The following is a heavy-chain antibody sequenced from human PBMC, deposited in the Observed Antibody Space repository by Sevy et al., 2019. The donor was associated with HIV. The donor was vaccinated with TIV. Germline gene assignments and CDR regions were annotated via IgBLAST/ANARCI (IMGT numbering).Heavy chain of an antibody. CDR2: ISSAGSNK. V-gene: IGHV3-30-3*01. Sequence: GGSLRLSCAASGLTFSSHAMHWVRQAPGKGLEWVAVISSAGSNKYYADSVKGRFTISRDNPKNTLYLQMNSLRPEVTAVYYCTRDAGYSIAWSPSDYWGQGTLVTVSS. D-gene: IGHD6-19*01. J-gene: IGHJ4*02. CDR3: TRDAGYSIAWSPSDY. CDR1: GLTFSSHA.